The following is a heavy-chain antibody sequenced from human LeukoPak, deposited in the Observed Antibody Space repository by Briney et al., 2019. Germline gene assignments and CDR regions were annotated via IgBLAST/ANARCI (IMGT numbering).Heavy chain of an antibody. CDR2: IIPIFGTA. CDR3: ARWYYYGSGSSTNWFDP. D-gene: IGHD3-10*01. V-gene: IGHV1-69*06. CDR1: GGTFSSYA. J-gene: IGHJ5*02. Sequence: SVKVSCKASGGTFSSYAISWVRQAPGQGLEWMGGIIPIFGTANHAQKFQGRVTITADKSTSTAYMELSSLRSEDTAVYYCARWYYYGSGSSTNWFDPWGQGTLVTVSS.